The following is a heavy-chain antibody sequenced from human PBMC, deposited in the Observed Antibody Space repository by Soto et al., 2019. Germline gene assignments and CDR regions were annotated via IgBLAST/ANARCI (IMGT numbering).Heavy chain of an antibody. D-gene: IGHD3-10*01. CDR3: ARDRLMGQYFGS. CDR1: GGSINSGSYY. Sequence: QVQLQESGPGLVKPSQTLSLTCTVTGGSINSGSYYWSWIRQHPGKGLEWIGNINYSGSTYYNPSLKSRVIMSVDASQNPFFLKLTSVTAADTAVYYCARDRLMGQYFGSWGQGTLVTVSS. CDR2: INYSGST. J-gene: IGHJ4*02. V-gene: IGHV4-31*03.